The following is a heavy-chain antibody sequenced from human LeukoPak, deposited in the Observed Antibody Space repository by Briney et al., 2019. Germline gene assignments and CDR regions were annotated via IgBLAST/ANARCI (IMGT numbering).Heavy chain of an antibody. D-gene: IGHD1-7*01. V-gene: IGHV4-61*02. CDR2: IYTSGST. J-gene: IGHJ6*03. CDR3: ANSRTQYYYYYMDV. CDR1: GGSIGSGSYY. Sequence: SETLSLTCTVSGGSIGSGSYYWSWIRQPAGKGLEWIGRIYTSGSTNYNPSLKSRVTISVDTSKNQFSLKLSSVTAADTAVYYCANSRTQYYYYYMDVWGKGTTVTVSS.